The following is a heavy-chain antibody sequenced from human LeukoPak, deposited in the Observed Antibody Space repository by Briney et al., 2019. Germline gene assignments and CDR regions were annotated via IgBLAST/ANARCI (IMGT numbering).Heavy chain of an antibody. J-gene: IGHJ4*02. CDR1: GYTFTSYG. D-gene: IGHD3-22*01. CDR3: ARDDDYYDSSGPYFDY. Sequence: ASVKVSCKASGYTFTSYGISWVRQAPGQGLEWMGWISAYNGNTNYAQKLQGRVTMTTDTSTSTAYMELRSLRSDDTAVYYCARDDDYYDSSGPYFDYWGQGTLVTVSS. CDR2: ISAYNGNT. V-gene: IGHV1-18*01.